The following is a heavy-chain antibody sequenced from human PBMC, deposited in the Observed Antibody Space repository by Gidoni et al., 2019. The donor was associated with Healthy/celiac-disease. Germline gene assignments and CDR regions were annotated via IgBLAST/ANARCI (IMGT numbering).Heavy chain of an antibody. CDR1: GFTFSSYA. V-gene: IGHV3-23*01. Sequence: EVQLLESGGGLVQPGGSLRLSCAASGFTFSSYAMSWVRQAPGKGLEGVSAISGSGGSTYYADSVKGRFTISRDNSKNTLYLQMNSLRAEDTAVYYCAKPQGVTAVRMGYFDYWGQGTLVTVSS. CDR2: ISGSGGST. D-gene: IGHD2-21*02. CDR3: AKPQGVTAVRMGYFDY. J-gene: IGHJ4*02.